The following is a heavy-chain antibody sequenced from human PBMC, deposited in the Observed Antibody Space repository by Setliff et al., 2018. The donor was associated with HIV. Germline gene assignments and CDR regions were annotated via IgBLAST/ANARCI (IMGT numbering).Heavy chain of an antibody. CDR2: VHHGGTT. J-gene: IGHJ4*03. V-gene: IGHV4-38-2*01. CDR3: ARDRALRFSQSPSSHYFDY. Sequence: KSSETLSLTCDVSGYSISSGYFWGWIRQFPGTGLQWIGRVHHGGTTNYNPTLRSRVTISTDASKNQFSLKLKSVSAADTAVYFCARDRALRFSQSPSSHYFDYWGQGTLVTVSS. D-gene: IGHD3-3*01. CDR1: GYSISSGYF.